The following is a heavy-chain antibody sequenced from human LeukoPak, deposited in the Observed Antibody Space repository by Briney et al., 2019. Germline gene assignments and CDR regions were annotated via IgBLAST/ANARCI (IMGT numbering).Heavy chain of an antibody. J-gene: IGHJ4*02. V-gene: IGHV3-23*01. CDR3: AKEGGQVTTGSFDY. CDR2: ISGSGGST. D-gene: IGHD4-17*01. CDR1: GFTFSSYA. Sequence: AGGSLRLSCAASGFTFSSYAMSWVRQAPWKGLEWVSAISGSGGSTYYADSVKGRFTISRDNSKNTLYLQMNSLRAEDTAVYYCAKEGGQVTTGSFDYWGQGTLVTVSS.